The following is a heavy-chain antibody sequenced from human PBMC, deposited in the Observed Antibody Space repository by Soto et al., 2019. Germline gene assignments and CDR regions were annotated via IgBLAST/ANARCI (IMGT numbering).Heavy chain of an antibody. V-gene: IGHV4-34*01. CDR2: INHSGST. J-gene: IGHJ5*02. CDR3: ARGTIPSWFDP. CDR1: GGSFSGYY. Sequence: KASETLSLTCAVYGGSFSGYYWSWIRQPPGKGLEWIAEINHSGSTNYNPSLKSRVTISVDTSKNQFSLKLSSVTAADTAVYYCARGTIPSWFDPWGQGTLVIVSS. D-gene: IGHD3-3*01.